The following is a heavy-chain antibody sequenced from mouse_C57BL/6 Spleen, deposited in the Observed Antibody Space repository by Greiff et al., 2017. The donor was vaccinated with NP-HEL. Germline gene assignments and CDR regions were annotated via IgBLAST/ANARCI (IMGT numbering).Heavy chain of an antibody. J-gene: IGHJ3*01. CDR1: GFSLTSYG. CDR2: IWRGGSS. CDR3: AKKGAVYEGFAD. V-gene: IGHV2-5*01. Sequence: QVQLKESGPGLVQPSQSLSITCTVSGFSLTSYGVHWVRQSPGKGLEWLGVIWRGGSSDYNAAFMSRLSITKDNSKSQVFFKMNGLQADDAARDYWAKKGAVYEGFADWGQGTLVTVSA. D-gene: IGHD1-1*01.